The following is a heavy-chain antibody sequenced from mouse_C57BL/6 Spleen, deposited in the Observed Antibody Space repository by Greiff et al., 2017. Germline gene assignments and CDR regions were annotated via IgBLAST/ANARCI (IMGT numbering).Heavy chain of an antibody. CDR2: IDPSDSET. V-gene: IGHV1-52*01. J-gene: IGHJ3*01. CDR3: ARSFITTVDWFAY. Sequence: QVQLQQPGAELVRPGSSVKLSCKASGYTFTSYWMHWVKQRPIQGLEWIGNIDPSDSETHYNQKFKDKATLTVDKSSSTAYMQLSRLTSEDSAVYYCARSFITTVDWFAYWGQGTLVTVSA. D-gene: IGHD1-1*01. CDR1: GYTFTSYW.